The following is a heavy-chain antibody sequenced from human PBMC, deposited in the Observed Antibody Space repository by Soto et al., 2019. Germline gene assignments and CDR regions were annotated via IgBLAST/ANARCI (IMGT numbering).Heavy chain of an antibody. CDR3: ARGEGVQWLVLGRANWFDP. Sequence: QVQLVQSGAEVKKPGASVKVSCKASGYTFTSYDINWVRQATGQGLEWMGWMNPNSGNTGYAQKFQGRVTMTRNTSISTAYMELSSLRSEDTAVYYCARGEGVQWLVLGRANWFDPWGQGTLVTVSS. CDR1: GYTFTSYD. CDR2: MNPNSGNT. V-gene: IGHV1-8*01. D-gene: IGHD6-19*01. J-gene: IGHJ5*02.